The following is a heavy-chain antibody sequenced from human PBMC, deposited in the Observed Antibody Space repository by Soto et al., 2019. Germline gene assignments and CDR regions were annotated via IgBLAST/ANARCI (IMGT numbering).Heavy chain of an antibody. V-gene: IGHV3-21*06. CDR3: ARESEDLTSNFDY. CDR1: GFTLSSYT. Sequence: GESLRLSCAASGFTLSSYTMNWVRQAPGKGLEWVSSISSTTNYIYYGDSMKGRFTISRDNAKNSLYLEMNSLRAEDTAVYYCARESEDLTSNFDYWGQGTLVTVSS. CDR2: ISSTTNYI. J-gene: IGHJ4*02.